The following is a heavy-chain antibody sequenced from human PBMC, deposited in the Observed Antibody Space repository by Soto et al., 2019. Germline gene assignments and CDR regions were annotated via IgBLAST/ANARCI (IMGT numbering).Heavy chain of an antibody. D-gene: IGHD3-10*01. Sequence: PGGSLRLSCAASGFTFSSYSMNWVRQAPGKGLEWVSSISSSSIYIYYADSVKGRFTISRDNSKNTLYLQMNSLRAEDTAVYYCARDREGFGEFGAFDIWGQGTMVTVSS. CDR3: ARDREGFGEFGAFDI. V-gene: IGHV3-21*01. CDR1: GFTFSSYS. J-gene: IGHJ3*02. CDR2: ISSSSIYI.